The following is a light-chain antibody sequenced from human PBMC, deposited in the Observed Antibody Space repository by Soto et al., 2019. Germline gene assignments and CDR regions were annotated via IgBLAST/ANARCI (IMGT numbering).Light chain of an antibody. CDR3: QQYDNLPIT. J-gene: IGKJ5*01. Sequence: ILLTQSPSSLSASVGDRVTITCRASQGIDSSFAWYQQKPGKAPKVLIYDASNLETGVPSRFSGSGSGTDFTFTISSLQPEDIATYYCQQYDNLPITFGHGTRLEIK. CDR1: QGIDSS. CDR2: DAS. V-gene: IGKV1-33*01.